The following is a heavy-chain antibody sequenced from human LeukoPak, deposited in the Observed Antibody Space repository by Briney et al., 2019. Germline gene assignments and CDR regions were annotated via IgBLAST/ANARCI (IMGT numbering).Heavy chain of an antibody. CDR1: GFTFSSYS. Sequence: PGGSLSLSCAASGFTFSSYSMNWVRQAPGKGLEWVSSISSSSSYIYYADSVKGRFTISRDNAKNSLYLQMNSLRAEDTTVYYCARDNYYDSSGYYYASSRYLDYWGQGTLVTVSS. J-gene: IGHJ4*02. CDR3: ARDNYYDSSGYYYASSRYLDY. D-gene: IGHD3-22*01. CDR2: ISSSSSYI. V-gene: IGHV3-21*01.